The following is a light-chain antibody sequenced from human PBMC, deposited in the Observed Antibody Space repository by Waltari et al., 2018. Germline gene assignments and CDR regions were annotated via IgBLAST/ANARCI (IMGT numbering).Light chain of an antibody. CDR2: GNS. J-gene: IGLJ3*02. CDR1: SPNIGAGYA. Sequence: QSVLTQPPPVSGAPGQRVTISCTGSSPNIGAGYALHRYQQLPGPAPKPLIYGNSKRPSGVPDRFSGSKSGTSASLAITGLQAEDEADYYCQSYDSSLSGWVFGGGTKLTVL. CDR3: QSYDSSLSGWV. V-gene: IGLV1-40*01.